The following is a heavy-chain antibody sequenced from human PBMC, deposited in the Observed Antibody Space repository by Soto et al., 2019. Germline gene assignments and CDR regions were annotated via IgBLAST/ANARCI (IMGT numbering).Heavy chain of an antibody. J-gene: IGHJ6*02. V-gene: IGHV5-10-1*01. CDR2: IDPSDSYT. CDR1: GYSLTSYW. D-gene: IGHD2-15*01. Sequence: GESLKISCKGSGYSLTSYWISWVRQMPGKGLEWMGRIDPSDSYTNYSPSFQGHVTISADKSISTAYLQWSSLKASDTAMYYCAIRRVVVVAATHDYYGMDVWGQGTTVTSP. CDR3: AIRRVVVVAATHDYYGMDV.